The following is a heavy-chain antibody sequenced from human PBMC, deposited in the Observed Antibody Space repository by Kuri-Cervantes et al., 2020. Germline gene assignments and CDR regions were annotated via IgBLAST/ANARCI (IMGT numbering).Heavy chain of an antibody. CDR3: ARGIAVAGFDY. D-gene: IGHD6-19*01. CDR1: GFTFSSYW. CDR2: IKQDGSEK. J-gene: IGHJ4*02. Sequence: GGSLRLSCAASGFTFSSYWMSWVRQAPGKGLEWVANIKQDGSEKYYVDSVKGRFTISRDNSKNTLYLQMNSLRAEDTAVYYCARGIAVAGFDYWGQGTLVTVSS. V-gene: IGHV3-7*01.